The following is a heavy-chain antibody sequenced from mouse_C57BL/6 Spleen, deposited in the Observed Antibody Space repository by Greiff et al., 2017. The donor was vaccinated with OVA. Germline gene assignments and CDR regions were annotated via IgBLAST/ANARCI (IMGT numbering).Heavy chain of an antibody. CDR2: INPSTGGP. CDR3: ASVVDYYAMDY. D-gene: IGHD1-1*01. CDR1: GYSFTGYY. J-gene: IGHJ4*01. V-gene: IGHV1-42*01. Sequence: EVQLQQSGPELVKPGASVKISCKASGYSFTGYYMNWVKQSPEKRLECIGEINPSTGGPTYHQKFKAKATLTVDKSSSTAYMQLKSLTSEDSAVYYCASVVDYYAMDYWGQGTSVTVSS.